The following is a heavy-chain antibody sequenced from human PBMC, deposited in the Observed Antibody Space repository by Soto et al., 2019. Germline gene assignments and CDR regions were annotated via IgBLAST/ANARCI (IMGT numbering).Heavy chain of an antibody. CDR1: GGTFSSYA. V-gene: IGHV1-69*06. Sequence: QVQLVQSGAEVKKPGSSVKVSCKASGGTFSSYAISWVRQAPGQGLEWMGGIIPIFGTANYAQKFQGRVTITADKSTSTAYMELSSLRSEDTAVYYCARDLVVTANPKILYYYYGMDVWGQGTTVTVSS. J-gene: IGHJ6*02. CDR3: ARDLVVTANPKILYYYYGMDV. CDR2: IIPIFGTA. D-gene: IGHD2-21*02.